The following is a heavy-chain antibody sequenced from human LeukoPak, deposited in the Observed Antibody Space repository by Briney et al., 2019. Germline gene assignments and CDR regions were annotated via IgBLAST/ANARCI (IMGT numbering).Heavy chain of an antibody. Sequence: RASVKVSCKASGYDFTKYAVQWVRQAPGQRLEWMGWIDAGNGRTKYSQDFQGRVTITRDTSASIAYMELSSLRSDDMAVYYCARAGTSMVRGVILPNWFDPWGQGTLVTVSS. V-gene: IGHV1-3*03. D-gene: IGHD3-10*01. J-gene: IGHJ5*02. CDR2: IDAGNGRT. CDR1: GYDFTKYA. CDR3: ARAGTSMVRGVILPNWFDP.